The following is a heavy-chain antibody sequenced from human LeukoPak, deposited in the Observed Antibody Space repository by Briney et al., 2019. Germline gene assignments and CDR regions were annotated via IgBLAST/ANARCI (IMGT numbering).Heavy chain of an antibody. J-gene: IGHJ4*02. Sequence: SETLSLTCTVSGGSISSGGYYWSWIRQHPGKGLEWIGYIYYSGSTNYNPSLKSRVTISVDTSKNQFSLKLSSVTAADTAVYYCATRPLAVAGYDYWGQGTLVTVSS. CDR2: IYYSGST. V-gene: IGHV4-61*08. CDR3: ATRPLAVAGYDY. D-gene: IGHD6-19*01. CDR1: GGSISSGGYY.